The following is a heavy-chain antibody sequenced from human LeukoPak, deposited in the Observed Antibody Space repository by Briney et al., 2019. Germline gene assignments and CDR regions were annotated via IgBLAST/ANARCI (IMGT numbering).Heavy chain of an antibody. J-gene: IGHJ6*03. V-gene: IGHV3-7*01. D-gene: IGHD5-12*01. CDR1: GFTFSSYS. Sequence: ETGGSLRLSCAASGFTFSSYSMNWVRQAPGKGLEWVANIKQDGSEKYYVDSVKGRFTISRDNAKNSLYLQMNSLRAEDTAVYYCARIYSGYDYYYYYYYYMDVWGKGTTVTISS. CDR3: ARIYSGYDYYYYYYYYMDV. CDR2: IKQDGSEK.